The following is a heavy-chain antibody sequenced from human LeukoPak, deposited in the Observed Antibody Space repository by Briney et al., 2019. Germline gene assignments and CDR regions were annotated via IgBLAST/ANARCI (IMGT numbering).Heavy chain of an antibody. D-gene: IGHD7-27*01. J-gene: IGHJ3*02. CDR1: GGSISSYY. Sequence: PSETLSLTCTVSGGSISSYYWSWIRQPAGKGLEWIGYIYYSGSTNYNPSLKSRVTISVDTSKNQFSLKLSSVTAADTAVYYCARDSLGMDAFDIWGQGTMVTVSS. V-gene: IGHV4-59*01. CDR3: ARDSLGMDAFDI. CDR2: IYYSGST.